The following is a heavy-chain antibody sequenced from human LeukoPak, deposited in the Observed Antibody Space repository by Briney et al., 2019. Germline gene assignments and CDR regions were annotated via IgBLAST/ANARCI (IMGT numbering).Heavy chain of an antibody. V-gene: IGHV4-59*01. J-gene: IGHJ4*02. CDR1: GGSISTYY. Sequence: PSETLSLTCTVSGGSISTYYWSWIRQPPGKGLEWIGYIYYTGSTQYNPSLKSRVTISIDTSKNQISLRLNSVTAADMAVYYCARGRAADGQTIFDSWGQGTLVTVSS. D-gene: IGHD6-25*01. CDR2: IYYTGST. CDR3: ARGRAADGQTIFDS.